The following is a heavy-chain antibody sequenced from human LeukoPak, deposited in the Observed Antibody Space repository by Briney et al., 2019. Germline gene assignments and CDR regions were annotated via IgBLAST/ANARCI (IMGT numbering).Heavy chain of an antibody. Sequence: SETLSLTCAVYGGSFSGYYWSWIRQPPGKGLEWIGEINHSGSTNYNPSLKSRVTISVDTSKNQFSLKLSSVTAADTAVYYCARDSNGGYDSSFDYWGQGTLVTVSS. CDR3: ARDSNGGYDSSFDY. D-gene: IGHD5-12*01. V-gene: IGHV4-34*01. CDR2: INHSGST. CDR1: GGSFSGYY. J-gene: IGHJ4*02.